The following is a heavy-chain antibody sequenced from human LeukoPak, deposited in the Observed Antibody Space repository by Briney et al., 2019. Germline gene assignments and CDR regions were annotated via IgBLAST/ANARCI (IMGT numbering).Heavy chain of an antibody. Sequence: SETLSLTCAVSGYSISSGYYWGWIRQPPGKGLEWIGSIYHSGSTYYNPSLKSRVTTSVDTSKNQFSLKLSSVTAADTAVYYCAREPAVRGVIGRRFDPWGQGTLVTVSS. CDR1: GYSISSGYY. D-gene: IGHD3-10*01. J-gene: IGHJ5*02. CDR2: IYHSGST. CDR3: AREPAVRGVIGRRFDP. V-gene: IGHV4-38-2*02.